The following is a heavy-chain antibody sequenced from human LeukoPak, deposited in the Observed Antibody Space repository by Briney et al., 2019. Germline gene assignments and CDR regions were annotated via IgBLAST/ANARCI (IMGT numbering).Heavy chain of an antibody. CDR3: AKSESCSSTSCYTLWGFDY. CDR1: GFTFSSYW. D-gene: IGHD2-2*02. V-gene: IGHV3-74*01. Sequence: GGSLRLSCAASGFTFSSYWMHWVRQAPGKGLVWVSRINTDGSSTSYADSVKGRFTISRDNSKNTLYLQMNSLRAEDTAVYYCAKSESCSSTSCYTLWGFDYWGQGTLVTVSS. CDR2: INTDGSST. J-gene: IGHJ4*02.